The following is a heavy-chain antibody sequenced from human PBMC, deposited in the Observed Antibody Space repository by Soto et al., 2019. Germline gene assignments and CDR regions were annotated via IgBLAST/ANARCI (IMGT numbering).Heavy chain of an antibody. J-gene: IGHJ4*02. CDR1: GGSISSYY. CDR3: AIDRGGYYENVIDY. V-gene: IGHV4-59*01. Sequence: SETLSLTCTVSGGSISSYYWSWIRQPPGKGLEWIGYIYYSGSTNYNPSLKSRVTISVGTSKNQFSLKLSSVTAADTAVSYCAIDRGGYYENVIDYWGQGTLVTVSS. D-gene: IGHD3-3*01. CDR2: IYYSGST.